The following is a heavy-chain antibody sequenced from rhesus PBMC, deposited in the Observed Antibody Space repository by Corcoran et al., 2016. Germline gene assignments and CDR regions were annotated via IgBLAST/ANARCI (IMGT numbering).Heavy chain of an antibody. CDR3: AGGESLFDV. Sequence: QVQLQESGPGLVKPSETLSLTSTVSGGSISSNYWSWIRQSPGKGLEWIGYTYGSSTSTNPNPSLTSLVTLSVATSKTQLSLKLSSVTTADTAVYYCAGGESLFDVWGPGVLVTVSS. J-gene: IGHJ5-1*01. CDR2: TYGSSTST. D-gene: IGHD1-44*02. CDR1: GGSISSNY. V-gene: IGHV4S11*01.